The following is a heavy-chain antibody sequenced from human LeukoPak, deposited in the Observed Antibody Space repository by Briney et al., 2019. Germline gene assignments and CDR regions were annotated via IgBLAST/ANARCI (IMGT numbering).Heavy chain of an antibody. V-gene: IGHV4-39*07. CDR2: IYYSGST. J-gene: IGHJ6*03. Sequence: SETLSLTCTVSGGSISSSRYYWGWIRQPPGKGLEWIGSIYYSGSTYYNPSLKSRVTISVDTSKNQFSLKLSSVTAADTAVYYCARAPFLEWLSTTYYYYYYMDVWGKGTTVTVSS. CDR1: GGSISSSRYY. CDR3: ARAPFLEWLSTTYYYYYYMDV. D-gene: IGHD3-3*01.